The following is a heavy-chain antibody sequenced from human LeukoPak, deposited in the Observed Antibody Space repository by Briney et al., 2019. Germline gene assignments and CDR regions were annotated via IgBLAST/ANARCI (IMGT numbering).Heavy chain of an antibody. CDR2: ISGSGGST. CDR1: GFTFSSYA. D-gene: IGHD5-24*01. V-gene: IGHV3-23*01. J-gene: IGHJ5*02. CDR3: ARASDPWLQLT. Sequence: GGSLRLSCAASGFTFSSYAMSWVRQAPGKGLEWVSAISGSGGSTYYADSVKGRFTISRDNSKNTLYLQMNSLRAEDTAVYYCARASDPWLQLTWGQGTLVTVSS.